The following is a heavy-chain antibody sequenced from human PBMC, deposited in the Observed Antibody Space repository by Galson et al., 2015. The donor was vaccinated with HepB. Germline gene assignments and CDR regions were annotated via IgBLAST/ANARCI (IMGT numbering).Heavy chain of an antibody. Sequence: QSGAEVKKPGESLTISCKGSGDRFTKYWINWVRQMPGKGLEWMGRIHPGDSSTSYSPSFQGHVTVSGDNSITTAYLHWGGLRASDTAMYYCAALGSGWSLWGQGTLVTVSS. CDR3: AALGSGWSL. D-gene: IGHD6-19*01. CDR1: GDRFTKYW. J-gene: IGHJ4*02. CDR2: IHPGDSST. V-gene: IGHV5-10-1*01.